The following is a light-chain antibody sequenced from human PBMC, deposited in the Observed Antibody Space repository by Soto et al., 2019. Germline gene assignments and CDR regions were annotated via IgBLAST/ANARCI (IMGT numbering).Light chain of an antibody. CDR3: SSFTSSNSRV. Sequence: QSALTQPASVSGSPGQSITISCTGTSSDIGHNYVSWYQQHPGKAPKLMIFEVSNRPSGVSHRFSGSKSGNTASLTISGLRAEDEDDYYGSSFTSSNSRVFGGGTKLTVL. J-gene: IGLJ3*02. V-gene: IGLV2-14*01. CDR1: SSDIGHNY. CDR2: EVS.